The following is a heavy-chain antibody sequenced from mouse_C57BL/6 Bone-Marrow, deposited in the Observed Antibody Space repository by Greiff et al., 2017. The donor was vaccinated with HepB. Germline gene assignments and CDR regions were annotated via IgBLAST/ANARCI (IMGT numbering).Heavy chain of an antibody. CDR3: TTWSSYAMDY. J-gene: IGHJ4*01. CDR1: GFNIKDDY. Sequence: VQLQQSGAELVRPGASVKLSCTASGFNIKDDYMHWVKQRPEQGLEWIGWIDPENGDTEYASKFQGKATITADTSSNPAYLQLSSLTSEDTAVYYCTTWSSYAMDYWGQGTSVTVSS. CDR2: IDPENGDT. D-gene: IGHD1-1*01. V-gene: IGHV14-4*01.